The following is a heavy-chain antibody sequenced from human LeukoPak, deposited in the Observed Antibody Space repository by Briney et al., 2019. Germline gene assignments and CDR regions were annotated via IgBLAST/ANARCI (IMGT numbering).Heavy chain of an antibody. V-gene: IGHV3-23*01. D-gene: IGHD2-21*01. CDR2: TSSSDSGT. CDR1: GFSLSSYA. Sequence: GGSLRLSCAASGFSLSSYAMSWVRQAPGKGLEWVSATSSSDSGTYYADSVRGRFTISRDNSKSTLYLHMKSLRAEDAAVYYCAKAPVTSCRGAYCYPFDSWGQGTVVTVSS. CDR3: AKAPVTSCRGAYCYPFDS. J-gene: IGHJ4*02.